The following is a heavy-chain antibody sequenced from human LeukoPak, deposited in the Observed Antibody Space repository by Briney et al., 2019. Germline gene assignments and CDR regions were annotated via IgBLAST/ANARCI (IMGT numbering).Heavy chain of an antibody. V-gene: IGHV3-21*01. CDR3: ARDRGSSSEPMDV. J-gene: IGHJ6*02. CDR2: ISSSSSYI. CDR1: GFTFSNYA. Sequence: GGSLRLSCAASGFTFSNYAMTWVRQAPGKGLEWVSSISSSSSYIYYADSVKGRFTISRDNAKNSLYLQMNSLRAEDTAVYYCARDRGSSSEPMDVWGQGTTVTVSS. D-gene: IGHD6-6*01.